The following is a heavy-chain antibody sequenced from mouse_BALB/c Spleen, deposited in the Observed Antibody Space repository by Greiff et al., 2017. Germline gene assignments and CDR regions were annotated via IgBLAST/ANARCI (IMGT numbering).Heavy chain of an antibody. J-gene: IGHJ4*01. CDR1: GYTFTSYW. D-gene: IGHD2-3*01. Sequence: VQLQQPGAELVKPGASVKLSCKASGYTFTSYWMHWVKLRPGQGFEWIGEINPSNGGTNYNEKFKRKATLTVDKSSSTAYMQLSSLTSEDSAVYYCARWLGYDGYSPYAMDYWGQGTSVTVSS. CDR3: ARWLGYDGYSPYAMDY. CDR2: INPSNGGT. V-gene: IGHV1S81*02.